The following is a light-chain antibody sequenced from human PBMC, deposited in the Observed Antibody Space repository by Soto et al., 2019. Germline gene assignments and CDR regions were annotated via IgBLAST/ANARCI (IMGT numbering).Light chain of an antibody. CDR1: QSVSSY. Sequence: IVLTHSPATLSLSPGERATLSCRASQSVSSYLAWYQQKPGQAPRLLIYDASNRATGIPARFSGSGSGTDFTLTISSLEPEDFAVYYCQQRSNWAITFGQGTRRRL. CDR2: DAS. J-gene: IGKJ5*01. CDR3: QQRSNWAIT. V-gene: IGKV3-11*01.